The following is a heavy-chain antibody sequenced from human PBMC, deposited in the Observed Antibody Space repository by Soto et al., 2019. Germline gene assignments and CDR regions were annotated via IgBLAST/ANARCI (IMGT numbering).Heavy chain of an antibody. J-gene: IGHJ4*02. CDR2: IFSSGAT. Sequence: PSETLSLTCTVSGDSISSEYWSWIRQPPGKGLEWVGYIFSSGATIYSPSLKIRLTISVDTSKNQFSLMLSSVTAADTAVYYCAAGGGLPRYYWGQGTLVTVSS. CDR1: GDSISSEY. D-gene: IGHD5-12*01. CDR3: AAGGGLPRYY. V-gene: IGHV4-4*09.